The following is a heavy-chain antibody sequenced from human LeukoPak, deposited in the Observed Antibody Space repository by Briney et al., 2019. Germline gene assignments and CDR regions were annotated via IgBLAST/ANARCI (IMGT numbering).Heavy chain of an antibody. CDR3: ARVNTVYYYGSGSYGPLDY. J-gene: IGHJ4*02. D-gene: IGHD3-10*01. CDR1: GFTFSSYW. Sequence: PGGSLRLSCAASGFTFSSYWMHWVRQAPGKGLVWVSRINSDGSSTSYADSVKGRFTISRDNAKNTLYLQMNSLRAEDTAVYYCARVNTVYYYGSGSYGPLDYWGQGTLVTVSS. V-gene: IGHV3-74*01. CDR2: INSDGSST.